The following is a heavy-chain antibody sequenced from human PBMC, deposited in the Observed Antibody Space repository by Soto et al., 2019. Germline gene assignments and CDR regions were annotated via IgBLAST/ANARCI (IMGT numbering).Heavy chain of an antibody. Sequence: ASVKVSCKASGYTFTSYAMHWVRQAPGQRLEWMGWINAGNGNTKYSQKFQGRVTITRDTSASTAYMELSSLRSEDTAVYYCARDEIAVAGNGPAAFDIWGQGTMVTVSS. J-gene: IGHJ3*02. CDR2: INAGNGNT. D-gene: IGHD6-19*01. V-gene: IGHV1-3*01. CDR1: GYTFTSYA. CDR3: ARDEIAVAGNGPAAFDI.